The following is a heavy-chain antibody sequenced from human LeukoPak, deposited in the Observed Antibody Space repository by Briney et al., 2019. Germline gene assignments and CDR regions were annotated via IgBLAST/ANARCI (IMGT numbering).Heavy chain of an antibody. J-gene: IGHJ4*02. CDR1: GFTFSSHL. V-gene: IGHV3-74*01. Sequence: GGSLRLSCAASGFTFSSHLMHWVRQAPGKGLVWVSRISSDGTYTNYADSVRGRFTISRDNAKNTLYLQMNSLRAEDTAVYYCAKDREGWLRIHDYWGQGTLVTVSS. CDR3: AKDREGWLRIHDY. D-gene: IGHD5-12*01. CDR2: ISSDGTYT.